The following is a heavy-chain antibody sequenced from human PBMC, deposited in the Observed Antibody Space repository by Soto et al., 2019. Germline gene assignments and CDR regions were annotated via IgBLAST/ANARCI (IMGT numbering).Heavy chain of an antibody. CDR2: ISGSGGST. CDR3: AKDPRDSYYFDY. CDR1: GFTFSSYA. Sequence: GGSLRLSCAASGFTFSSYAMSWVRQAPGKGLEWVSAISGSGGSTYYADSVKGRFTISRYNFKNTLYLQMNSLRAEDTAVYYCAKDPRDSYYFDYWGQGTLVTVSS. J-gene: IGHJ4*02. D-gene: IGHD2-21*02. V-gene: IGHV3-23*01.